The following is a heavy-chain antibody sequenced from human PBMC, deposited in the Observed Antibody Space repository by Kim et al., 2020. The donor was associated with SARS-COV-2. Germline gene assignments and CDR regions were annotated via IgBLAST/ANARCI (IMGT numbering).Heavy chain of an antibody. J-gene: IGHJ4*02. D-gene: IGHD3-10*01. CDR2: VSGRSDSI. CDR3: ARQRTRIVRGNVAFDS. Sequence: GGSLRLSCSTSGFNVADYTINWVRQAPGKGLEWLSSVSGRSDSIYYADSVKGRFTVSRDNARNSLFLEIDSVRAEDTALYYCARQRTRIVRGNVAFDSWGQGTLVTVPS. V-gene: IGHV3-21*01. CDR1: GFNVADYT.